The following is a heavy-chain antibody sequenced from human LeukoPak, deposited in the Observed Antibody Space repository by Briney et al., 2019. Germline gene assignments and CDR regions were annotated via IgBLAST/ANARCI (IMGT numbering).Heavy chain of an antibody. Sequence: RPSETLSLTCTVSGGSISSYYWSWIRQPPGKGLEWIGYIYYSGSTNYNPSLKSRVTISVDTSKNQFSLELSSVTAADTAVYYCARAPDYGGKGYWGQGTLVTVSS. CDR3: ARAPDYGGKGY. CDR1: GGSISSYY. V-gene: IGHV4-59*01. J-gene: IGHJ4*02. CDR2: IYYSGST. D-gene: IGHD4-23*01.